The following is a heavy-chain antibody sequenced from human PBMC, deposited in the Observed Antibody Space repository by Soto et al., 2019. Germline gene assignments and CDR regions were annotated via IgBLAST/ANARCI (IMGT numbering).Heavy chain of an antibody. D-gene: IGHD2-15*01. CDR1: GFSLSTSGMC. CDR2: IDWDDDK. CDR3: ACFRTEAHRGSTVPDS. Sequence: ETGPAMVRPTQTVTLNCTFSGFSLSTSGMCVSWIRQPPGKALEWLALIDWDDDKYYSTSLKTRLTISKDTSKNQVVLTMTNMDPVDTATHYCACFRTEAHRGSTVPDSSCQVNRVTVSS. J-gene: IGHJ4*02. V-gene: IGHV2-70*01.